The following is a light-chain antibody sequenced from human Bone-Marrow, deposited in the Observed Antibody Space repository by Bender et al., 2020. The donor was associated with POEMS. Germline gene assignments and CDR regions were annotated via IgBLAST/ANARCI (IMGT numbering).Light chain of an antibody. Sequence: SYVVTQPPSMSLAPGKTAMIPCGGDNIGSKSVQWYLQKPGQAPVLVIYEDVDRPSEIPARFSGSISGNTATLTITGVEAGDEADYYCQVWDRSTDHVVFGGGTKLTVL. CDR3: QVWDRSTDHVV. J-gene: IGLJ3*02. CDR2: EDV. CDR1: NIGSKS. V-gene: IGLV3-21*04.